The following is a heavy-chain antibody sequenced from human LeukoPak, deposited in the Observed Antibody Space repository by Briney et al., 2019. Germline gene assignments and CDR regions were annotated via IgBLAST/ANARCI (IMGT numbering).Heavy chain of an antibody. J-gene: IGHJ5*02. CDR1: GFTFDDYA. D-gene: IGHD2-21*02. CDR2: ISNGKT. Sequence: GGSLRLSCAASGFTFDDYAMHWVRQAPGKGLEWVSAISNGKTYYADSVRGRFTISRDDSKNTVYLQMNSLRDEDTALYYCVREAGYCASVCLKSNWFDPWGQGTLVTVSS. V-gene: IGHV3-23*01. CDR3: VREAGYCASVCLKSNWFDP.